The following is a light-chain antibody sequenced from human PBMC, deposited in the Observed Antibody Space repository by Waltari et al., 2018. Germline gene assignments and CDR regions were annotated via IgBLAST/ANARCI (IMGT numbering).Light chain of an antibody. Sequence: DIQMTPSPSTLSASVGDRVTITCRASQSISEYLAWYQQKPGKAPNLLIYKASSLESGVPSRFSGSGSGTEFTHTISSLQPDDFATYYCQQYNTYSGTFGRGTTVDVK. V-gene: IGKV1-5*03. CDR1: QSISEY. CDR2: KAS. CDR3: QQYNTYSGT. J-gene: IGKJ1*01.